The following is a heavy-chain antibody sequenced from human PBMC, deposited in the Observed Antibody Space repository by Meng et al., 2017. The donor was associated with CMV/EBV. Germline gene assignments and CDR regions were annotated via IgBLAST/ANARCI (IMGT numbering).Heavy chain of an antibody. J-gene: IGHJ2*01. CDR1: GFTFSSYW. CDR2: INSDGSST. V-gene: IGHV3-74*01. CDR3: AREGYSSGWYPGGYLDL. D-gene: IGHD6-19*01. Sequence: GGSLRLSCAASGFTFSSYWMHWVRQAPGKGLVWVSRINSDGSSTSYADSVKGRFTISRDNAKNTLYLQMNSLRAEDTAVYYCAREGYSSGWYPGGYLDLWGRGALVTVSS.